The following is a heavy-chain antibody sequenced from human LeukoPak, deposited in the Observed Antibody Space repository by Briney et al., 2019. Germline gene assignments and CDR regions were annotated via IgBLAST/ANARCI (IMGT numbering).Heavy chain of an antibody. CDR3: ARGYCSSTSCSWFDP. V-gene: IGHV1-69*13. Sequence: SVKVSCKASGGTFSSYAISWVRQAPGQGLEWMGGIIPIFGTANYAQKFQGRVTITADESTSTAYMELSSLRSEDTAVYYCARGYCSSTSCSWFDPWGQGTLVTVSS. D-gene: IGHD2-2*01. CDR2: IIPIFGTA. J-gene: IGHJ5*02. CDR1: GGTFSSYA.